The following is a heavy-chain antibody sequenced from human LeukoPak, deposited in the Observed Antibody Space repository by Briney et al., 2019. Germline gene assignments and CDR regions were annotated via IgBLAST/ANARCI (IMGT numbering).Heavy chain of an antibody. J-gene: IGHJ6*03. CDR2: IYYSGST. V-gene: IGHV4-59*01. CDR3: ARATYYDFWSGNPLYYYYYYMDV. Sequence: SETLSLTCTVSGGSISSYYWSWIRRPPGKGLEWIGYIYYSGSTNYNPSLKSRVTISVDTSKNQFSLKLSSVTAADTAVYYCARATYYDFWSGNPLYYYYYYMDVWGKGTTVTVSS. D-gene: IGHD3-3*01. CDR1: GGSISSYY.